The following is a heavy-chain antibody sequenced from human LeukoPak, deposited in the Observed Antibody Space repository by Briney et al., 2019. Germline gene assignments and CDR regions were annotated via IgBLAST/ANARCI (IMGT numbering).Heavy chain of an antibody. V-gene: IGHV3-7*01. D-gene: IGHD3-3*01. CDR1: GGSFSGYY. J-gene: IGHJ4*02. Sequence: PSETLSLTCAVCGGSFSGYYWSWVRQAPGKGLEWVADIKQDGSEKYYVDSVKGRFTISRDNAKNSLYLQMNSLRAEDTAVYYCARATLEWFSEYYFDYWGQGTLVTVSS. CDR2: IKQDGSEK. CDR3: ARATLEWFSEYYFDY.